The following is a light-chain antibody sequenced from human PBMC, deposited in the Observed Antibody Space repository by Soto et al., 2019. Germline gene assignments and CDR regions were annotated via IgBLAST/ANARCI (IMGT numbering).Light chain of an antibody. CDR1: QSISSW. Sequence: DIQMTQSPSTLSASVGDRVTITCRASQSISSWLAWYQQKPGKAPKVLIYDASSLESGVPSRFSGSGSGTEFTLTISSLQPDDFATYYCQQYNRYSSFTFGQGTKLEIK. J-gene: IGKJ2*01. V-gene: IGKV1-5*01. CDR3: QQYNRYSSFT. CDR2: DAS.